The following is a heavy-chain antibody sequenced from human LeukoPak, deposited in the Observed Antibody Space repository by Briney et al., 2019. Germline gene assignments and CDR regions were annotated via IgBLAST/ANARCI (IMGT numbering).Heavy chain of an antibody. D-gene: IGHD3-10*01. CDR3: ARDGSGVLDY. CDR2: IKRDGSDK. V-gene: IGHV3-7*05. Sequence: GGSLRLSCAASGFXFSSYWKSWVRQAPGKGLEWVANIKRDGSDKNYVDSVKGRFTVSRDNAKNSLYLQMNSLRAEDTAVYYCARDGSGVLDYWGQGTLVTVSS. CDR1: GFXFSSYW. J-gene: IGHJ4*01.